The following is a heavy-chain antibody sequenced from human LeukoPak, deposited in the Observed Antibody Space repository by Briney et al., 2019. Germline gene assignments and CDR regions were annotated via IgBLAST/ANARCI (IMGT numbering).Heavy chain of an antibody. Sequence: SETLSLTCAVYGGSFSGYYWSWIRQPPGKGLEWIGEINHSGSTNYNPSLKSRVTISVDTSKNQFSLKLSSVTAADTAVYYCARGRGYSYGAYMDVWGKGTTVTVSS. V-gene: IGHV4-34*01. CDR1: GGSFSGYY. CDR3: ARGRGYSYGAYMDV. CDR2: INHSGST. D-gene: IGHD5-18*01. J-gene: IGHJ6*03.